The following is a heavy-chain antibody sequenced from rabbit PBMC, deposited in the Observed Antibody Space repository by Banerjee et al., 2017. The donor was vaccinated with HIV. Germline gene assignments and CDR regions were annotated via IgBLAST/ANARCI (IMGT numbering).Heavy chain of an antibody. J-gene: IGHJ4*01. V-gene: IGHV1S45*01. CDR1: GLDFSSSYW. CDR2: IYTGSSGFT. Sequence: QQQLVESGGGLVKPEGSLTLTCTASGLDFSSSYWICWVRQAPGKGLEWIACIYTGSSGFTYYASWAKGRFTISKTSSTTVTLQMTSLTAADTATYFCARDAGYAGYGYVGVYYFNLWGQGTLVTVS. CDR3: ARDAGYAGYGYVGVYYFNL. D-gene: IGHD6-1*01.